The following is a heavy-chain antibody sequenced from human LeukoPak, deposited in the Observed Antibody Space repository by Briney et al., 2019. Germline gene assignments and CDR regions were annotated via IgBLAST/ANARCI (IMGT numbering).Heavy chain of an antibody. Sequence: PGGSLRLSCAASGFTFSSYAMNWVRQAPGKGLEWVSAISGSGGSTYYADSVKGRFTISIDNSKNTLYLQMNSLRVEDTAVYYCAISRGSSSSEAPWGQGTLVTVSS. CDR3: AISRGSSSSEAP. V-gene: IGHV3-23*01. CDR2: ISGSGGST. J-gene: IGHJ5*02. CDR1: GFTFSSYA. D-gene: IGHD6-6*01.